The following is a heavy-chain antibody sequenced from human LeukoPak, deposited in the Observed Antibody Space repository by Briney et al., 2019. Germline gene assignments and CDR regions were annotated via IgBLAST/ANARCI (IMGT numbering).Heavy chain of an antibody. J-gene: IGHJ6*03. V-gene: IGHV3-21*01. CDR2: ISSSSSYI. CDR1: GFTFSSYS. D-gene: IGHD3-10*01. Sequence: PGGSLRLSCAASGFTFSSYSMNWVRQAPGKGLEWVSSISSSSSYIYYADSVKGRFTISRDNAKNSLYLQMNSLRAEDTAVYYCTGSGNDYYYYMDAWGKGTTVTISS. CDR3: TGSGNDYYYYMDA.